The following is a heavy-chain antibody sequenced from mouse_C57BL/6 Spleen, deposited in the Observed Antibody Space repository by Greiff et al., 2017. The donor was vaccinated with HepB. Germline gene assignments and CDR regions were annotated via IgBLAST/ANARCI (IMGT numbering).Heavy chain of an antibody. D-gene: IGHD2-1*01. CDR1: GYTFTSYW. J-gene: IGHJ4*01. Sequence: QVQLQQPGAELVKPGASVKLSCKASGYTFTSYWMHWVKQRPGQGLGWIGMIHPNSGSTNYNEKFKSKATLTVDKSSSTAYMQLSSLTSEDSAVYYCARWDGNGAMDYWGQGTSVTVSS. CDR2: IHPNSGST. V-gene: IGHV1-64*01. CDR3: ARWDGNGAMDY.